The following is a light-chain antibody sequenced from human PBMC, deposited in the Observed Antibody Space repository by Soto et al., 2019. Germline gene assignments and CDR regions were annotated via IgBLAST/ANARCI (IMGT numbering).Light chain of an antibody. CDR2: GAS. V-gene: IGKV3-20*01. Sequence: EIVLTKSPGTLSLSPGERATLSCRASQSVSSSYLAWYQQKPGQAPRLLIYGASSRATGIPDRFSGSGSGTEFTVTIRRLEREDFAGYYCQQYGSSPPWTFGEGTQVEIK. CDR1: QSVSSSY. J-gene: IGKJ1*01. CDR3: QQYGSSPPWT.